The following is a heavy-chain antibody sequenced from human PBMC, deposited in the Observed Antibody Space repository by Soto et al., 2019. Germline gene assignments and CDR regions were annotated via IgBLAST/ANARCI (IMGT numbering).Heavy chain of an antibody. Sequence: QVQLVESGGGVVQPGRSLRLSCAASGFTFSSYGMHWVRQAPGKGLEWVAVIWYDGSNKYYADSVKGRFTISRDNSKNTLYMQINSLRAEDTAVYYCARDGVLGHLWSGYFGALGWACDIRGQGTMVTVSS. J-gene: IGHJ3*02. D-gene: IGHD3-3*02. CDR2: IWYDGSNK. V-gene: IGHV3-33*01. CDR3: ARDGVLGHLWSGYFGALGWACDI. CDR1: GFTFSSYG.